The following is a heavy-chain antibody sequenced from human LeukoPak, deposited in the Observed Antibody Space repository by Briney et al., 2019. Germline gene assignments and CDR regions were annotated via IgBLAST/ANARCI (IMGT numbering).Heavy chain of an antibody. CDR1: GGTFSSYA. Sequence: GASVTVSCKASGGTFSSYAISWVRQAPGQGLEWMGRIIPILGIANYAQKFQGRVTITADKSTSTAYMELSSLRSEDTAVYYCARGGLLTYYYYGMDVWGQGTTVTVSS. CDR3: ARGGLLTYYYYGMDV. J-gene: IGHJ6*02. V-gene: IGHV1-69*04. CDR2: IIPILGIA. D-gene: IGHD3-16*01.